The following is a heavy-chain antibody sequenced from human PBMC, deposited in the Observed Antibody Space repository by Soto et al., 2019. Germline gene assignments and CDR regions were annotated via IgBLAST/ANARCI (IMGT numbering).Heavy chain of an antibody. Sequence: LRLSCAASGFTFSSYAMSWVRQAPGKGLEWVSAIGTAGDPYYPGSVKGRFTISRENAKNSLYLQMNSLRAGDTAVYYCARGQYYYDSSGYYYWFDPWGQGTLVTVSS. CDR2: IGTAGDP. CDR1: GFTFSSYA. CDR3: ARGQYYYDSSGYYYWFDP. V-gene: IGHV3-13*05. J-gene: IGHJ5*02. D-gene: IGHD3-22*01.